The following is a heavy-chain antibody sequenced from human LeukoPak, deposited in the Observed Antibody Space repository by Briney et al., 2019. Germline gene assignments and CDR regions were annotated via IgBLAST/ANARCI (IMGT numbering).Heavy chain of an antibody. V-gene: IGHV4-34*01. CDR2: INHSGST. CDR1: GGSFSGYY. CDR3: ARWYYYDSSGYRDAFDI. D-gene: IGHD3-22*01. J-gene: IGHJ3*02. Sequence: KPSETLSLTCAVYGGSFSGYYWSWIRQPPGKGLEWIGEINHSGSTNYNPSLKSRVTISVDTSKNQFSLKLSSVTAADTAVYYCARWYYYDSSGYRDAFDIWGQGTMVTVSS.